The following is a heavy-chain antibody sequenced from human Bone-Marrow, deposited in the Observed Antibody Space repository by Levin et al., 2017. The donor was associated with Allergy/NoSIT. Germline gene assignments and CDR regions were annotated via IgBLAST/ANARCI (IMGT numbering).Heavy chain of an antibody. Sequence: LSLTCAASGFTFINAWMSWVRQAPGKGLEWVGRIKSVADGGTVDYAAPVSGRFTMSRDDSKQTLYLQMNSLKTEDTAVYYCTTDLGTDWGQGTLVTVSS. CDR3: TTDLGTD. V-gene: IGHV3-15*01. J-gene: IGHJ4*02. CDR1: GFTFINAW. CDR2: IKSVADGGTV.